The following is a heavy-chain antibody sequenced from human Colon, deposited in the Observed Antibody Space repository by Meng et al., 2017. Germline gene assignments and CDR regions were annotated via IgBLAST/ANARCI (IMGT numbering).Heavy chain of an antibody. V-gene: IGHV4-61*01. CDR2: IFHSGTT. Sequence: GPGLVGPSGPLSSACTVSVGSVSSGSHYWGWIRQPPGKGLEWIGYIFHSGTTKYNPSLKSRVSMSVDTTKNQFYLKLTSVTVADTAVFYCARLISGWPFYFDYWGQGILVTVSS. CDR3: ARLISGWPFYFDY. CDR1: VGSVSSGSHY. J-gene: IGHJ4*02. D-gene: IGHD6-19*01.